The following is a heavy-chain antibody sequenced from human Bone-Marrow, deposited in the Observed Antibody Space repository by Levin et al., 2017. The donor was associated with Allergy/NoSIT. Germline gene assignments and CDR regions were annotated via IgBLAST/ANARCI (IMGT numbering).Heavy chain of an antibody. CDR2: VFKSGTT. D-gene: IGHD6-25*01. Sequence: PSETLSLTCTVSGGSIINNRFFWGWFRQSPGKGLEWIGSVFKSGTTYTNPSLKSRVTISVDTSRDQFSLKVNSVTAADTASYYCASTYGSAGPEGFDVWGQGTAVIVSS. V-gene: IGHV4-39*01. J-gene: IGHJ3*01. CDR3: ASTYGSAGPEGFDV. CDR1: GGSIINNRFF.